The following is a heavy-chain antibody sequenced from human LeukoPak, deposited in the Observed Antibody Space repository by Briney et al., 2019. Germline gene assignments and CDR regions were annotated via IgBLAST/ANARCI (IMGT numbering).Heavy chain of an antibody. CDR2: ISAYNGNT. CDR3: ARKSTVTTYNWFDP. J-gene: IGHJ5*02. D-gene: IGHD4-17*01. CDR1: GYTFTSYG. V-gene: IGHV1-18*01. Sequence: ASVKVSCKASGYTFTSYGISWVRQAPGQGLEWMGWISAYNGNTNYAQKLQGRVTMTTDTSASTAYMELSSLRSEDTAVYYCARKSTVTTYNWFDPWGQETLVTVSS.